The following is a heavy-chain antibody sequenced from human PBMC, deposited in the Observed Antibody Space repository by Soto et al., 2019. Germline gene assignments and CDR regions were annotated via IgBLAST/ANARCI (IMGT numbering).Heavy chain of an antibody. CDR2: IYYSGST. CDR3: ARDRYGDYEGYYYGMDV. J-gene: IGHJ6*02. CDR1: GGSISSGGYY. D-gene: IGHD4-17*01. V-gene: IGHV4-31*03. Sequence: QVQLQESGPGLVKPSQTLSLTCTVSGGSISSGGYYWSWIRQHPGKGLEWIGYIYYSGSTYYNPSLNSRVTISVDTSKNQFPLNLSSVTAADTAVYYCARDRYGDYEGYYYGMDVWGQGTTVTVSS.